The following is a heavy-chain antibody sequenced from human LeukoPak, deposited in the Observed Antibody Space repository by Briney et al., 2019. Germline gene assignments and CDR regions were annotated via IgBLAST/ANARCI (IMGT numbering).Heavy chain of an antibody. Sequence: ASVKVSCKASGYTFTSYGISWVRQAPGQGLEWMGWISAYNGNTNYAQKLQGRVTMTRDTSISTAYMELSRLRSDDTAVYYCARVIYCSGGSCYSRVFDYWGQGTLVTVSS. CDR3: ARVIYCSGGSCYSRVFDY. D-gene: IGHD2-15*01. V-gene: IGHV1-18*01. CDR2: ISAYNGNT. CDR1: GYTFTSYG. J-gene: IGHJ4*02.